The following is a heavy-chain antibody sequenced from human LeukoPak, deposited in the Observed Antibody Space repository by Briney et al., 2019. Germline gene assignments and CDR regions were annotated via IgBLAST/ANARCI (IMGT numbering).Heavy chain of an antibody. Sequence: GGPLRLSCAASGFTFSSYSMNWVRQAPGKGLEWVSSISSSSSYIYYADSVKGRFTISRDNAKNSLYLQMNSLRAEDTAVYYCARDPSSGWFDYWGQGTLVTVSS. D-gene: IGHD6-19*01. CDR2: ISSSSSYI. CDR1: GFTFSSYS. J-gene: IGHJ4*02. V-gene: IGHV3-21*01. CDR3: ARDPSSGWFDY.